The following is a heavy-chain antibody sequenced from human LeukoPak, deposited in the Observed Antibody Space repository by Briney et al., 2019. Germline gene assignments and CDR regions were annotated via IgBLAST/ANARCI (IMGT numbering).Heavy chain of an antibody. CDR1: GYTFTSYG. Sequence: GASVKVSCKASGYTFTSYGISWVRQAPGQGLEWMAWISAYNGNTNYAQKLQGRVTMTTDTSTSTAYMELRSLRSDDTAVYYCARDHHDKITMVRGVTNWFDPWGQGTLVTVSS. V-gene: IGHV1-18*01. CDR3: ARDHHDKITMVRGVTNWFDP. CDR2: ISAYNGNT. J-gene: IGHJ5*02. D-gene: IGHD3-10*01.